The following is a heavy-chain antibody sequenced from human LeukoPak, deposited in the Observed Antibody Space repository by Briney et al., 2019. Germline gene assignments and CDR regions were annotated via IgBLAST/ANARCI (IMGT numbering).Heavy chain of an antibody. CDR1: GFTVSHNY. CDR2: IYSGGST. J-gene: IGHJ4*02. V-gene: IGHV3-53*05. CDR3: ASFSLEWFTFDY. D-gene: IGHD3-3*01. Sequence: PGGSLKLSCAASGFTVSHNYMSWVRQAPGQGLEWVSVIYSGGSTYYADSVKGRFTISRDNSKNTLYLQMNSLRVEDTAVYYCASFSLEWFTFDYWGQGTLVTVSS.